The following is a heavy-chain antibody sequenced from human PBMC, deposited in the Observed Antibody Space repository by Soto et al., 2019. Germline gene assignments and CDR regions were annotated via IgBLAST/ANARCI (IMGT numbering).Heavy chain of an antibody. V-gene: IGHV3-30*03. CDR2: ISHDGNKE. D-gene: IGHD2-21*01. J-gene: IGHJ4*02. CDR1: GFTFSNYG. Sequence: QLVESGGDVVQPGRSLRLSCAASGFTFSNYGIHWVRQAPGKGLEGVAVISHDGNKEYYADSVKGRFTVSRDNSKKTVYLHMTSLRAEDTAMYYCAIVAPSISILWGFPHSGPGTLVTVSS. CDR3: AIVAPSISILWGFPH.